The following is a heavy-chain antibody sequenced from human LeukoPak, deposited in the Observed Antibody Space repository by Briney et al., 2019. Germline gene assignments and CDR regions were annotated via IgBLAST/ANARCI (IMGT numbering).Heavy chain of an antibody. Sequence: SETLSLTRALCGGSFCVFYWICIPHPPGGGVEGCGEINHSGNTNYTPPLKSGVIISVDTSKNQFSLKLSAVTAADTAVYYCARGRGPHLNYDYVWGSYRPRSYFDSWGQGTLVTVSS. J-gene: IGHJ4*02. CDR3: ARGRGPHLNYDYVWGSYRPRSYFDS. CDR1: GGSFCVFY. D-gene: IGHD3-16*02. CDR2: INHSGNT. V-gene: IGHV4-34*01.